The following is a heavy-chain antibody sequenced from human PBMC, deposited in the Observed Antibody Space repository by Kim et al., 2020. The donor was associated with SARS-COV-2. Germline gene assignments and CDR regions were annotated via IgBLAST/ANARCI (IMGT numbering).Heavy chain of an antibody. CDR2: ISYDGSNK. CDR1: GFTFSNSA. Sequence: GGSLRLSCAASGFTFSNSAVHWVRQAPGKGLEWVAVISYDGSNKYYADSVKGRFTISRDNSKNTLNLQMNSLRPEDTAVYYCARDLITNNYYGMDVWGQGTTVTVSS. V-gene: IGHV3-30-3*01. CDR3: ARDLITNNYYGMDV. D-gene: IGHD3-3*01. J-gene: IGHJ6*02.